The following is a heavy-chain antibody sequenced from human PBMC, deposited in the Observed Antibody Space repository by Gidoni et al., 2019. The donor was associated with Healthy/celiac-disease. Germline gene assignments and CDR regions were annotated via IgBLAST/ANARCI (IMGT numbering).Heavy chain of an antibody. J-gene: IGHJ4*02. CDR1: GFTFSSYA. CDR2: SSGSGGST. Sequence: EVQLLESGGGLVQPGGSLSISCAASGFTFSSYAMSWVRQAPGKWLEWVSASSGSGGSTYYADSVKGRFTISRDNAKNTLYLQMNSLRAEDTAVYYCAKGGDGYNYPGYFDYWGQGTLVTVSS. V-gene: IGHV3-23*01. D-gene: IGHD5-12*01. CDR3: AKGGDGYNYPGYFDY.